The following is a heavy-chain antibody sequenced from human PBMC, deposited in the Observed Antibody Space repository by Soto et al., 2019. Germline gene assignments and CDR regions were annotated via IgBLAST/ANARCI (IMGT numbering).Heavy chain of an antibody. J-gene: IGHJ4*02. CDR3: ARGRRSRGITIPHYCDY. Sequence: PSETLSLTCTVSGGSISSYYWSWIRQSPGKELEWIGYIYYSGTTNYNPSLKSRVTMSVDTSKNQFSLKLSSVTAADTALYYCARGRRSRGITIPHYCDYWGQGALVTVSS. V-gene: IGHV4-59*01. CDR1: GGSISSYY. CDR2: IYYSGTT. D-gene: IGHD3-3*02.